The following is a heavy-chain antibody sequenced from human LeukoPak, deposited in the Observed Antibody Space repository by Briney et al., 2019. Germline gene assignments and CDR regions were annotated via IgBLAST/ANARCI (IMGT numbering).Heavy chain of an antibody. CDR3: ARVPTSLRYLNNWFDP. CDR1: GGSISSSSYY. J-gene: IGHJ5*02. CDR2: IYYSGST. V-gene: IGHV4-39*07. Sequence: PSETLSLTCTVSGGSISSSSYYWGRIRQPPGKGLEWIGSIYYSGSTYYNPSLKSRVTISVDTSKNQFSLKLSSVTAADTAVYYCARVPTSLRYLNNWFDPWGQGTLVTVSS. D-gene: IGHD1-1*01.